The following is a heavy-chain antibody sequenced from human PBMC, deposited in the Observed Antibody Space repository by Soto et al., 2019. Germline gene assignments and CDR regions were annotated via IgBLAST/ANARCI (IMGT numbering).Heavy chain of an antibody. V-gene: IGHV1-18*01. Sequence: ASVKVSCKASGYTFTSYGISWVRQAPGQGLEWMGWISAYNGNTNYAQKLQGRVTMTTDTSTSTAYMELRSLRSDDTAVYYCAREGDREYSSSSLEFDSWGQGTLVNVSS. D-gene: IGHD6-6*01. CDR1: GYTFTSYG. J-gene: IGHJ4*02. CDR3: AREGDREYSSSSLEFDS. CDR2: ISAYNGNT.